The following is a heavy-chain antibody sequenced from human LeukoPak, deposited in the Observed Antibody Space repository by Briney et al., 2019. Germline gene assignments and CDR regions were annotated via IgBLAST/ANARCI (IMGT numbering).Heavy chain of an antibody. Sequence: KSSETLSLTCAVSGYSISSGYYWGWIRPPPGKGLGWIGSICHSGSTYYNPSLKRRVTISGDPSKNPFSLKLSTVTAADTAVVSGARLFLRLFVLSSIGWWGQGTLVSVS. CDR2: ICHSGST. V-gene: IGHV4-38-2*01. J-gene: IGHJ4*02. D-gene: IGHD3-16*02. CDR3: ARLFLRLFVLSSIGW. CDR1: GYSISSGYY.